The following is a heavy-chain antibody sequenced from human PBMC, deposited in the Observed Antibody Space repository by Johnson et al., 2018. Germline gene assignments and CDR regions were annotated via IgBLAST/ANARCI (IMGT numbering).Heavy chain of an antibody. V-gene: IGHV3-23*01. D-gene: IGHD6-19*01. Sequence: VQLQESGEGVVQPGGSXRLSCAASRFTFISYAMSWVRQAPGQGLEWVSTISGSGGRTYYADSVKGRFAISGDNSKNTLYLQMRSLRAEDTAVYYCEREGLDDSGLDGWGQGTTVTVSS. CDR2: ISGSGGRT. CDR3: EREGLDDSGLDG. J-gene: IGHJ6*02. CDR1: RFTFISYA.